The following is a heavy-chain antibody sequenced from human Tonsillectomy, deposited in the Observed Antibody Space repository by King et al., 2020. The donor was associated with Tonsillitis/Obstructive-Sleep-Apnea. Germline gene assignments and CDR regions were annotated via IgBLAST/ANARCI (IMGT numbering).Heavy chain of an antibody. CDR1: GYSFTSYW. CDR2: IYPGDSVT. J-gene: IGHJ4*02. CDR3: VRKYRSSQESDY. D-gene: IGHD6-6*01. V-gene: IGHV5-51*01. Sequence: EVQLVESGAEVKKPGESLKISCKGSGYSFTSYWIGWVRQMPGKGLEWMGIIYPGDSVTRYSPSFQGQVIISVDKSFSTAYLQWSSLKASDTAIYYCVRKYRSSQESDYWGQGTLVTVSS.